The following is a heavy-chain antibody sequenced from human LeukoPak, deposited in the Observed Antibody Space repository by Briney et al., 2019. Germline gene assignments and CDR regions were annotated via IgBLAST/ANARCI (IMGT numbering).Heavy chain of an antibody. J-gene: IGHJ4*02. Sequence: GGSLRLSCAASGFTFSSYSMNWVRQAPGKGLEWVSSISGSSSYIYYADSVKGRFTISRDNAKNSLYLQMSSLRAEDTAVYYCARDPWFGELHYFDYWGQGTLVTVSS. D-gene: IGHD3-10*01. CDR1: GFTFSSYS. CDR2: ISGSSSYI. CDR3: ARDPWFGELHYFDY. V-gene: IGHV3-21*01.